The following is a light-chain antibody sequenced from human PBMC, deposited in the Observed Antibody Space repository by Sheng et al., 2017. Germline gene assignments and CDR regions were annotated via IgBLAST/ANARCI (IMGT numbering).Light chain of an antibody. CDR2: AAS. V-gene: IGKV3-20*01. CDR1: QTISSRY. CDR3: QQYGTSPPT. J-gene: IGKJ1*01. Sequence: VLTQSPGTLSLSAGERATLSCRASQTISSRYVAWYQQKPGQAPRLLIYAASSRATGIPDRFSGSGSGTDFILTVSRLEPEDSAVFYCQQYGTSPPTFGQGTKVEIK.